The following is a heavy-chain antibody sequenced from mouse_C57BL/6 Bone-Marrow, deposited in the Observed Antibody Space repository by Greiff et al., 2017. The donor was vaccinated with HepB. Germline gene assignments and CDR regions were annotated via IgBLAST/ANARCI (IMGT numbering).Heavy chain of an antibody. V-gene: IGHV1-50*01. J-gene: IGHJ2*01. CDR3: ASAPPIGFDY. Sequence: VQLQQPGAELVKPGASVKLSCKASGYTFTSYWMQWVKQRPGQGLEWIGEIDPSDSYTNYNQKFKGKATLTVDTSSSTAYMQLSSLTSEDSAVYYCASAPPIGFDYWGQGTTLTVSS. CDR1: GYTFTSYW. CDR2: IDPSDSYT. D-gene: IGHD6-5*01.